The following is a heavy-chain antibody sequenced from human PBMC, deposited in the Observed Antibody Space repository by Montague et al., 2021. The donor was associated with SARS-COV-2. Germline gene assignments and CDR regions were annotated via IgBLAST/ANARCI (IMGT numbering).Heavy chain of an antibody. CDR3: ARSRDWYLGN. CDR2: IHIGGTS. D-gene: IGHD3-9*01. J-gene: IGHJ4*02. V-gene: IGHV4-39*07. CDR1: GDSISSGSYF. Sequence: SETLSLTCTVSGDSISSGSYFWGWIRQPPGKGLEWIASIHIGGTSYLXRSLKSRVTISIDSSKNQFSLNVTSVTAADTAVYFCARSRDWYLGNWGQGTLATVSS.